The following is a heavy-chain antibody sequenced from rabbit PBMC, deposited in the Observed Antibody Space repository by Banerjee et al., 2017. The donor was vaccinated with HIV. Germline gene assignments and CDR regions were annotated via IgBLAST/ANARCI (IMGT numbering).Heavy chain of an antibody. V-gene: IGHV1S45*01. J-gene: IGHJ4*01. CDR2: ININTGNT. CDR1: GFSFNSRYD. CDR3: ARDLAVVIVWNFDL. D-gene: IGHD6-1*01. Sequence: QEQLEESGGGLVQPEGSLTLTCTASGFSFNSRYDMCWVRQAPGKGLEWIACININTGNTSSARWAKARFPTPKPPSTPVILQRPILTAADPAPYFWARDLAVVIVWNFDLGGPGPSSPS.